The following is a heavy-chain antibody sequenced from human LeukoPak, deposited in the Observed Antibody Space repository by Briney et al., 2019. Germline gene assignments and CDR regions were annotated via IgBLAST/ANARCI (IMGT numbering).Heavy chain of an antibody. CDR1: GFTFSSYE. J-gene: IGHJ6*04. Sequence: GGSLRLSCDASGFTFSSYEMNWVRQAPGKGLEWVSYISSSGSTIYYADSVKGRFTISRDNAKNSLYLQMNSLRAEDTAVYYCAELGITMIGGVWGKGTTVTISS. CDR2: ISSSGSTI. V-gene: IGHV3-48*03. D-gene: IGHD3-10*02. CDR3: AELGITMIGGV.